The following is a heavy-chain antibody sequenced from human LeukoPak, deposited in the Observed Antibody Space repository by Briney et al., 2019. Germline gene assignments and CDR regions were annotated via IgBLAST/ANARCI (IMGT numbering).Heavy chain of an antibody. CDR2: IIPIFGTA. CDR1: GGTFSSYA. J-gene: IGHJ4*02. Sequence: SVKVSCKASGGTFSSYAISWVRQAPGQGPEWMGGIIPIFGTANYAQKFQGRVTITADKSTSTAYMELSSLRSEDTAVYYCARKVRGVIRTSYFDYWGQGTLVTVSS. V-gene: IGHV1-69*06. D-gene: IGHD3-10*01. CDR3: ARKVRGVIRTSYFDY.